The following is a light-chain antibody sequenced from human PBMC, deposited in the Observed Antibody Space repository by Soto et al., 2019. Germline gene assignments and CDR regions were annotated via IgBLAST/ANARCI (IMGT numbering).Light chain of an antibody. Sequence: EIVLTQSPGTLSLSPGERATLSCRASQSLSSSYLLGYQRKPGQAPRLLIYDASSRATGIPDRFSGSGSGTDFTLTISRLEPEDFAVYYCQQYGSSPYTFGQGTKVEIK. CDR1: QSLSSSY. CDR2: DAS. CDR3: QQYGSSPYT. J-gene: IGKJ2*01. V-gene: IGKV3-20*01.